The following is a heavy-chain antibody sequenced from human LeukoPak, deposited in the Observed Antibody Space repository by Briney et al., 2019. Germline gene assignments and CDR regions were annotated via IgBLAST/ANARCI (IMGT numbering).Heavy chain of an antibody. CDR2: IYYSGST. D-gene: IGHD1-26*01. Sequence: SETLSFTCTVSGGSISSYYWSWIRQPPGKGLEWIGYIYYSGSTNYNPSLKSRVSISVDTSKNQFSLKLSSVTAADTAVYYCARLASGRYYYDYWGQGTLVTVSS. CDR3: ARLASGRYYYDY. J-gene: IGHJ4*02. V-gene: IGHV4-59*08. CDR1: GGSISSYY.